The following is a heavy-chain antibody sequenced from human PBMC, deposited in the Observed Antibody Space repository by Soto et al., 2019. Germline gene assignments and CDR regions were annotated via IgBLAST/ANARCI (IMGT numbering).Heavy chain of an antibody. V-gene: IGHV1-46*03. CDR2: INPSSGST. J-gene: IGHJ5*02. CDR3: ARGVEIPPEGPNWFDP. CDR1: GYTFTSYY. Sequence: GASVKVSCKASGYTFTSYYMHWVRQAPGQGLEWMGIINPSSGSTSYAQKFQGRVTMTRDTSTSTVYMELSSLRSEDTAVYYCARGVEIPPEGPNWFDPWGQGTPVTVSS.